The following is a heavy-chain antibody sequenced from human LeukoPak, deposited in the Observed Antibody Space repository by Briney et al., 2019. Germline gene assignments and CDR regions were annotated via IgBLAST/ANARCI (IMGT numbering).Heavy chain of an antibody. J-gene: IGHJ1*01. CDR2: IRYDGSNK. CDR1: GFTFSSYG. V-gene: IGHV3-30*02. Sequence: GGSLRLSCAASGFTFSSYGMHWVRQAPGKGLEWVAFIRYDGSNKYYADSVKGRFTISRDNSKNTLYLQMNSLRAEDTAVYYCAKDSAGAITHVVPAANGDFQHWGQGTLVTVSS. CDR3: AKDSAGAITHVVPAANGDFQH. D-gene: IGHD2-2*01.